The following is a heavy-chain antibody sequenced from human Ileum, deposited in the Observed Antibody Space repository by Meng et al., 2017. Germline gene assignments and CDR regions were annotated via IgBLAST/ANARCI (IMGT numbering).Heavy chain of an antibody. CDR2: ISVSGDTT. J-gene: IGHJ4*02. Sequence: GESLKISCVASGFTFSNYAMTWVRQAPGKGLEWVSSISVSGDTTYSSDSVKGRFTIYRDNSKNILYLQMNSLTDEDTAVYYCATSTYSTSWSYFDYWGQGTLVTVSS. CDR3: ATSTYSTSWSYFDY. CDR1: GFTFSNYA. D-gene: IGHD2-2*01. V-gene: IGHV3-23*01.